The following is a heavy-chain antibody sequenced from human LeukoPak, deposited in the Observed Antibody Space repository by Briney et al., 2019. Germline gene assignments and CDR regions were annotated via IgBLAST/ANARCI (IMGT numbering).Heavy chain of an antibody. Sequence: ASVKVSCKVSGYTLTELSMHWVRQAPGKGLEWMGGFDPEDGETIYAQKFQGRATMTEDTSTDTAYMELSSLRSEDTAVYYCAIRGFLEWLPGYYFDYWGQGTLVTVSS. J-gene: IGHJ4*02. CDR2: FDPEDGET. D-gene: IGHD3-3*01. CDR1: GYTLTELS. V-gene: IGHV1-24*01. CDR3: AIRGFLEWLPGYYFDY.